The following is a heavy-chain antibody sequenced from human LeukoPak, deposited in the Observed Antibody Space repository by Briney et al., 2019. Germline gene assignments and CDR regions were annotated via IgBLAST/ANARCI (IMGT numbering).Heavy chain of an antibody. V-gene: IGHV3-73*01. D-gene: IGHD1-26*01. J-gene: IGHJ4*02. Sequence: GGSLRLSCAASGFTFSGSAMHWVRQASGKGLEWVGRIRSKANSYATAYAASVKGRFTISRDDPKNTAYLQMNSLKTEDTAVYYCTRHGIVGATNFDYWGQGTLVTVSS. CDR2: IRSKANSYAT. CDR3: TRHGIVGATNFDY. CDR1: GFTFSGSA.